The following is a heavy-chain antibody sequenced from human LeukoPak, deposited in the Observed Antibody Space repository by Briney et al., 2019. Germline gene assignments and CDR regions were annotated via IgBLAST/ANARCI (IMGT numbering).Heavy chain of an antibody. CDR1: GGSISSYY. V-gene: IGHV4-59*01. Sequence: SETLSLTCTVSGGSISSYYWSWIRQPPGKGLEWIGYIYYSGSTNYNPSLKSRVTISVDTSKNQFSLKVSSVTAADTAVYYCARGSRGDGAAFDIWGQGTMVTVSS. CDR2: IYYSGST. J-gene: IGHJ3*02. D-gene: IGHD7-27*01. CDR3: ARGSRGDGAAFDI.